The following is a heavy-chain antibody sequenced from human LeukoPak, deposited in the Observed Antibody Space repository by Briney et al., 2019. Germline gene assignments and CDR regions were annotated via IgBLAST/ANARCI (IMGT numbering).Heavy chain of an antibody. CDR3: AKDSGDYGSDY. J-gene: IGHJ4*02. CDR1: GFTFSSYG. D-gene: IGHD3-10*01. Sequence: PGGSLRLSCAASGFTFSSYGMHWVRQAPGKGLEWVAVISYDGSNKYYADSVKGRFTISRDNSKNTLYLQMNSLRAEDTAVYYCAKDSGDYGSDYWGQGTLVTVSS. V-gene: IGHV3-30*18. CDR2: ISYDGSNK.